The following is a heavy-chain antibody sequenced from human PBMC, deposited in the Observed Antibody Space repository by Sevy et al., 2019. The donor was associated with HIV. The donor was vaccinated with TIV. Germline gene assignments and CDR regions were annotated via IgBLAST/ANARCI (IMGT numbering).Heavy chain of an antibody. V-gene: IGHV3-9*01. CDR1: GFTFDDYA. CDR3: AKATRRGAFDI. J-gene: IGHJ3*02. Sequence: GGSLRLSCAASGFTFDDYAMHWVRQAPGKGLEWVPGISWNSGSIGYAHSVKGRFTISRDNAKNSLYLQMNSLRAEDTAFYYCAKATRRGAFDIWGQGTMVTVSS. D-gene: IGHD3-10*01. CDR2: ISWNSGSI.